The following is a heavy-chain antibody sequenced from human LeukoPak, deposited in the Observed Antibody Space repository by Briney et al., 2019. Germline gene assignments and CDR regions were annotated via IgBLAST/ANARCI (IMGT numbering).Heavy chain of an antibody. CDR3: ARRGDAEFDY. CDR2: ISYSGGT. Sequence: SETLSLTCSVSGGSISGYYWSWIRQPPGKGLEWMGHISYSGGTNYNPSLKSRVTISVDTSKNQFSLTLTSVTAADTAVYYCARRGDAEFDYWGQGTLVTVSS. D-gene: IGHD3-10*01. V-gene: IGHV4-59*08. CDR1: GGSISGYY. J-gene: IGHJ4*02.